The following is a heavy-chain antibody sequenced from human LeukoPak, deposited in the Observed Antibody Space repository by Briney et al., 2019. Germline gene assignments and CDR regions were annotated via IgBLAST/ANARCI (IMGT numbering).Heavy chain of an antibody. CDR2: IYYSGST. J-gene: IGHJ3*02. V-gene: IGHV4-59*01. CDR3: ASGRGLYSFYAFDI. D-gene: IGHD5-18*01. CDR1: GGSISSYY. Sequence: PSETLSLTCTVSGGSISSYYWSWIRQRPRKGLEWSVYIYYSGSTDYNPSLRSRVTRSVDTSKSQFYLKLSSVTAADTAVYYCASGRGLYSFYAFDIWGQGTMVTVSS.